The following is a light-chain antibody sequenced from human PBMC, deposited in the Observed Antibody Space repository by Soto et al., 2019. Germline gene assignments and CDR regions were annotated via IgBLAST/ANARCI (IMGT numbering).Light chain of an antibody. CDR2: DAS. J-gene: IGKJ4*01. CDR1: QSVSSS. V-gene: IGKV3-11*01. Sequence: EIVLTQSPVTLSLSPGERATLSCRASQSVSSSLIWYQQKPGQAPRLLIYDASNRATGIPARFSGGGSGTDFILTISSLEPEYFAVYYCQQRSTWPRTFGVGTKVEIK. CDR3: QQRSTWPRT.